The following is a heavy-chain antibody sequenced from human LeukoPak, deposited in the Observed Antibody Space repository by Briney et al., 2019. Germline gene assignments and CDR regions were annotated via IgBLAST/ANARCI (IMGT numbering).Heavy chain of an antibody. CDR1: GFTFSSYE. CDR3: ARIGWFGEWISDY. CDR2: ISSSGSTI. D-gene: IGHD3-10*01. J-gene: IGHJ4*02. V-gene: IGHV3-48*03. Sequence: GGSLRLSCAASGFTFSSYEMNWVRQAPGKGLEWVSYISSSGSTIYYADSVKGRFTISRDNAKNSLYLQMNSLRAEDTAVYYCARIGWFGEWISDYWGQGTLVTVSS.